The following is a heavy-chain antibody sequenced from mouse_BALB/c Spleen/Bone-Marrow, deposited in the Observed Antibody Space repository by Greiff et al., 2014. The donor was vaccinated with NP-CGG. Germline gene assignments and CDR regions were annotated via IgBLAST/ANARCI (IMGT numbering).Heavy chain of an antibody. CDR2: INPGSGGT. CDR1: GYAFTNYL. Sequence: VQLQQSGAELVRPGTSVKVSCKASGYAFTNYLIEWVKQRPGQGLEWIGVINPGSGGTNYNEKFKGKATLTADKSSSTAYMQLSSLTSDDSAVYFCARRIYYDYDVDYWGQGTTLTVSS. V-gene: IGHV1-54*01. CDR3: ARRIYYDYDVDY. J-gene: IGHJ2*01. D-gene: IGHD2-4*01.